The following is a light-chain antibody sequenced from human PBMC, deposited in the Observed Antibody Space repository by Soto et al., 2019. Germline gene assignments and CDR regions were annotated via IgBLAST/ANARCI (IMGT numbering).Light chain of an antibody. CDR3: QQYSTYRT. J-gene: IGKJ1*01. V-gene: IGKV1-5*03. CDR2: KAS. CDR1: QRIANW. Sequence: DIQMTQSPSTLSASVGDRVTISCRASQRIANWLAWYQQKPGKAPTLLIYKASTLQTGVPSRFSGSGAGTEFTLTISGLQPDDFATYYCQQYSTYRTFGQGTKVE.